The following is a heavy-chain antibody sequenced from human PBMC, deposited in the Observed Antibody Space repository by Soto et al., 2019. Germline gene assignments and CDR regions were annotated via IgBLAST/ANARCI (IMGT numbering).Heavy chain of an antibody. Sequence: GGSLRLSCAASGFTFSTYAMHWVRQAPGKGLEWVAVISYDGSNKYYADSVKGRFTISRDNSRTPLYLQMNSLRAEDTAVYYCARDAYGMDVWGQGTTVTVSS. CDR2: ISYDGSNK. CDR1: GFTFSTYA. J-gene: IGHJ6*02. V-gene: IGHV3-30*04. CDR3: ARDAYGMDV.